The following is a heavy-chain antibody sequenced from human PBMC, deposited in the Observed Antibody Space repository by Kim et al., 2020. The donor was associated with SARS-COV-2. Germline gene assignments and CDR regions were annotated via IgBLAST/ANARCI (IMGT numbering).Heavy chain of an antibody. CDR2: IYYSGST. CDR3: ARGFLEALDY. J-gene: IGHJ4*02. CDR1: GVSISNSDYY. Sequence: SETLSLTCTVSGVSISNSDYYWGWIRQPPGKGLEWIWNIYYSGSTYYNPSLKSRVTISVDTSQNQFSLKLSSVAAADTAVYYCARGFLEALDYWGQGTLVTVSS. V-gene: IGHV4-39*07.